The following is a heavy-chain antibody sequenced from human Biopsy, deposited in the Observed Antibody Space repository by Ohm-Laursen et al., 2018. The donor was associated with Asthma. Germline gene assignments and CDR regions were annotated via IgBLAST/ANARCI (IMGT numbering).Heavy chain of an antibody. J-gene: IGHJ4*02. CDR2: ISSSGSTT. Sequence: SLRLSCTASGFSFSDYYMTWMRQAPGKGLEWVSSISSSGSTTYPAESVKGRFTISRDNAQKSLFLQMNSLRAEDTAVYFCARFVQAEEGVFWGQGARVTVSS. D-gene: IGHD2-15*01. V-gene: IGHV3-11*04. CDR3: ARFVQAEEGVF. CDR1: GFSFSDYY.